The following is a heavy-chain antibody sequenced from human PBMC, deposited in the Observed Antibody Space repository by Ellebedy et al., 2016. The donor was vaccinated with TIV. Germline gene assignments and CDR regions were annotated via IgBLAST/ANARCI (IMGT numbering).Heavy chain of an antibody. D-gene: IGHD3-16*01. CDR1: GFSFSYYG. V-gene: IGHV3-33*01. Sequence: GESLKISXAAAGFSFSYYGMHWVRQAPGKGLEWVALIWYDGSKKYYADSVKGRFTVSRGNSKNTFYLQMNSLRVDDTAVYYCARVSGSFDYVGEFDYWGQGTLVSVSS. J-gene: IGHJ4*02. CDR2: IWYDGSKK. CDR3: ARVSGSFDYVGEFDY.